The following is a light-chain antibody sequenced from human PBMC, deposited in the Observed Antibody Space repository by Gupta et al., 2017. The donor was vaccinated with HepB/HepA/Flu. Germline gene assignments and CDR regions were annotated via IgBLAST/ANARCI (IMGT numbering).Light chain of an antibody. V-gene: IGKV1-33*01. CDR1: QDIRKY. CDR2: DAS. Sequence: DGQRTQSPSSLSASVGDRATITCQASQDIRKYLNWFQQKPGKAPKLLIYDASNLETGVPSRFSGSGSGTDFTFTISSLQPEDIATYYCQQYDNLPYTFGQGTKLEIK. CDR3: QQYDNLPYT. J-gene: IGKJ2*01.